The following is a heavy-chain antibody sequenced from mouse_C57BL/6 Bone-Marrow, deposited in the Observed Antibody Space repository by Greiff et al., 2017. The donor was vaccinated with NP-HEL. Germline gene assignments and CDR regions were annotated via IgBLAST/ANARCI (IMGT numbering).Heavy chain of an antibody. CDR3: ARDYYGPFAY. CDR1: GYTFTDYY. CDR2: INPYNGGT. Sequence: EVKLMESGPVLVKPGASVKMSCKASGYTFTDYYMNWVKQSHGKSLEWIGVINPYNGGTSYNQKFKGKATLTVDKSSSTAYMELNSLTSEDSAVYYCARDYYGPFAYWGQGTLVTVSA. J-gene: IGHJ3*01. D-gene: IGHD2-1*01. V-gene: IGHV1-19*01.